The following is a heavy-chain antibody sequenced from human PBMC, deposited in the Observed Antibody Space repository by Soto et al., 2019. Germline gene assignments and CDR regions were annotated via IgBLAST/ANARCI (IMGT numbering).Heavy chain of an antibody. CDR1: GFTFSSYA. CDR3: AKLYYDSSGYYYRYFQH. Sequence: AGGSLRLSCAASGFTFSSYAMSWVRQAPGKGLEWVSAISGSGGSTYYADSVKGRFTISRDNSKNTLYLQMNSLRAEDTAVYYCAKLYYDSSGYYYRYFQHWGQGTLVTVSS. V-gene: IGHV3-23*01. J-gene: IGHJ1*01. D-gene: IGHD3-22*01. CDR2: ISGSGGST.